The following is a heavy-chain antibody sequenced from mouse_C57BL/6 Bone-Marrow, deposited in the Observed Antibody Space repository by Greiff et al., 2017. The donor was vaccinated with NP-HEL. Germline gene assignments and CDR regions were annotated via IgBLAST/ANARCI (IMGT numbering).Heavy chain of an antibody. CDR1: GFTFSDAW. Sequence: EVKVEESGGGLVQPGGSMKLSCAASGFTFSDAWMDWVRQSPEKGLEWVAEIRHNANNHATYYAESVKGRFTSSNDDSNSTVYLQMTSLRAEDTVIYYCTAAQALDYWGQGTTLTVSS. CDR2: IRHNANNHAT. V-gene: IGHV6-6*01. J-gene: IGHJ2*01. D-gene: IGHD3-2*02. CDR3: TAAQALDY.